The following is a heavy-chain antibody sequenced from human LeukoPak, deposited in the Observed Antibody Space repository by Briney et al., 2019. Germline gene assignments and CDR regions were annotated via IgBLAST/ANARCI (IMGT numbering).Heavy chain of an antibody. D-gene: IGHD3-10*01. J-gene: IGHJ6*03. CDR3: ARLPYGSGSYSPYYYMDV. CDR2: INHSGST. Sequence: PSETLSLTCAVYGGSFSGYYWSWIRQPPGKGLEWIGEINHSGSTNYNPSLKSRVTISVDTSKNQFSLKLSSVTAADTAVYYCARLPYGSGSYSPYYYMDVWGKGTTVTISS. CDR1: GGSFSGYY. V-gene: IGHV4-34*01.